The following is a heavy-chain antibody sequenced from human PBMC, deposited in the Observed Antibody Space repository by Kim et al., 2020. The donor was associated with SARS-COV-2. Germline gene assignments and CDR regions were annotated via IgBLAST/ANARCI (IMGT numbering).Heavy chain of an antibody. CDR3: ARGEGRTAMATL. Sequence: DSVKVSCKASGYTFTGYYMHWVRQAPGQGLEWMGWINPNSGGTNYAQKFQGRVTMTRNTSISTAYMELNSLRSDDTAVYYCARGEGRTAMATLWGQGTLVTVSS. D-gene: IGHD5-18*01. J-gene: IGHJ4*02. CDR2: INPNSGGT. V-gene: IGHV1-2*02. CDR1: GYTFTGYY.